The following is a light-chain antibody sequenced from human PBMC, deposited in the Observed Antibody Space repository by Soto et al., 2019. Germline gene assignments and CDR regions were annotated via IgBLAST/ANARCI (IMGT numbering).Light chain of an antibody. J-gene: IGKJ4*01. V-gene: IGKV3-15*01. Sequence: EIVMTQSPATLSVSPGERATLSCRASQSVGRTLAWYQQKPGQSPRLLVYGASTRANGTPARFSGSGSGTEFTLTISSLQSEDVAVYYCQQRSNWLTFGGGTKVEIK. CDR2: GAS. CDR1: QSVGRT. CDR3: QQRSNWLT.